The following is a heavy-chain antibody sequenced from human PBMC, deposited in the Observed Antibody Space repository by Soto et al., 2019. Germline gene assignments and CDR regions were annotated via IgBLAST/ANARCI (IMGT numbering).Heavy chain of an antibody. CDR2: IYFRGTT. J-gene: IGHJ4*02. CDR3: ARMNYYDTSAYPFDY. D-gene: IGHD3-22*01. CDR1: GGSISSYY. V-gene: IGHV4-59*01. Sequence: SETLSLTCTVSGGSISSYYWSWIRQPPGKGLEWIGYIYFRGTTNYNPSLKSRVTMSADTSKNQFSLKLNSVTAADTAVYYCARMNYYDTSAYPFDYWGQGIMVTVSS.